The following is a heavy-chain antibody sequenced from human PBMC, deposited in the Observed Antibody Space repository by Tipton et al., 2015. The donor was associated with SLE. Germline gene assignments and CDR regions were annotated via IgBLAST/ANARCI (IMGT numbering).Heavy chain of an antibody. D-gene: IGHD4-17*01. J-gene: IGHJ4*02. Sequence: TLSLTCAVSGGSISSSYYWNWIRQPAGKGLEWIGYIYTSGSTNYNPSLKSRVTISVDTSKNQFSLKLTSVSAADTAVYYCASSLYGDYVDYWGQGTLVTVSS. CDR2: IYTSGST. V-gene: IGHV4-61*09. CDR3: ASSLYGDYVDY. CDR1: GGSISSSYY.